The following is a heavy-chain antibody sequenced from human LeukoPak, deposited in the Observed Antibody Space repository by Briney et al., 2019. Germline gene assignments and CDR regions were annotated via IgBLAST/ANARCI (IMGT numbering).Heavy chain of an antibody. CDR3: AKAPVTSCRGAFCYPFDY. V-gene: IGHV3-74*01. CDR2: IKSDGSST. CDR1: GFTFSTYW. J-gene: IGHJ4*02. Sequence: GGSLRLSCAASGFTFSTYWMYWVRQAPGKGLVWVSRIKSDGSSTSYADSVKGRFTISRDTSRSTLYLQMNSLRAEDAAVYYCAKAPVTSCRGAFCYPFDYWGQGTLVTVSS. D-gene: IGHD2-15*01.